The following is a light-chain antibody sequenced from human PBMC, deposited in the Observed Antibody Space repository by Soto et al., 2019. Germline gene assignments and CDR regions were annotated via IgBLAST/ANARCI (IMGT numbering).Light chain of an antibody. CDR1: QGIRND. CDR2: AAS. J-gene: IGKJ2*01. Sequence: AIQMTQSPSSLSASVGDRVTITCRASQGIRNDLGWYQQKPGKAPNLLIYAASSLQSGVPSRFSGSGSGPDFTLTISSLQPEDFATYYCLHDYNYPYTFGQGTKVEI. CDR3: LHDYNYPYT. V-gene: IGKV1-6*01.